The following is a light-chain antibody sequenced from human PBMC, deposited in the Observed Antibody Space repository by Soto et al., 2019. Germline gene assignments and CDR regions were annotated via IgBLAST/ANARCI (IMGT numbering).Light chain of an antibody. J-gene: IGKJ2*01. Sequence: EIVLTQSPATLSLSPGERATLSCRASQSVSSYLAWYQQKPGQAPRLLIYDASNRATGIPARFSGSGSGTDFTLTISSLQSEDFALYYCQQYTNWPPFTFGQGTRLEIK. CDR1: QSVSSY. CDR2: DAS. CDR3: QQYTNWPPFT. V-gene: IGKV3-11*01.